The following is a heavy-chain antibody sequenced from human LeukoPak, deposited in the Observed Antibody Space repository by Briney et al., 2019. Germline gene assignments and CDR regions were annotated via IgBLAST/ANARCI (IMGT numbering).Heavy chain of an antibody. CDR1: GFIFSNNG. CDR2: IRGSAGNA. Sequence: GGSLRLSCAASGFIFSNNGMSWVRQAPGRGLEWVSSIRGSAGNAYYADSVKGRFTISRDDSTNTLYLQMNSLRAEDTAVYYCARVNWARLDYWGQGALVTVSS. D-gene: IGHD7-27*01. CDR3: ARVNWARLDY. V-gene: IGHV3-23*01. J-gene: IGHJ4*02.